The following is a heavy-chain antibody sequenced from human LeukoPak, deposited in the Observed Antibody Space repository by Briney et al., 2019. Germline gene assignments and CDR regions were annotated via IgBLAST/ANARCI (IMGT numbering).Heavy chain of an antibody. CDR2: IYPGDSDT. D-gene: IGHD4-17*01. CDR1: GYTFTSYW. J-gene: IGHJ3*02. CDR3: ARHDLGDYASKAFDI. V-gene: IGHV5-51*01. Sequence: HGESLKISCQGSGYTFTSYWIGWVRQMPVKGLEWMGSIYPGDSDTKYSPSFQGQVTISADKSISTAYLQWSSLKASDTAMYYCARHDLGDYASKAFDIWGQGTMVTVSS.